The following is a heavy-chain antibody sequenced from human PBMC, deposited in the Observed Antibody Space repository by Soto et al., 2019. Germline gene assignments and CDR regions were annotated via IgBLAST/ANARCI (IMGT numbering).Heavy chain of an antibody. J-gene: IGHJ4*02. Sequence: QVQLVQSGAEVKKPGSSVKVSCKASGDTFSFYTINWVRQAPGLGLEWMGRVNPILSMSNYAPKFQGRGTMTADKSTSTAYMELRSLRSEDTAFYYCATSYGSGYRAFDYWGQGALVTVSS. V-gene: IGHV1-69*02. CDR1: GDTFSFYT. CDR2: VNPILSMS. CDR3: ATSYGSGYRAFDY. D-gene: IGHD3-10*01.